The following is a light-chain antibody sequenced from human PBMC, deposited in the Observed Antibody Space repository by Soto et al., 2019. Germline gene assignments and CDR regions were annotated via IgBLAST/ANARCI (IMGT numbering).Light chain of an antibody. CDR3: CSYAGSGTPYV. CDR1: SSDVGSYNL. J-gene: IGLJ1*01. Sequence: QSVLTQPASVSGSPGQSITLSCTGTSSDVGSYNLVSWYQHHPGKAPKLMIYVVGKRPSGVSSRFSGSKSGNTASLTISGLQAEDEADYYCCSYAGSGTPYVFGTGTKVTVL. V-gene: IGLV2-23*02. CDR2: VVG.